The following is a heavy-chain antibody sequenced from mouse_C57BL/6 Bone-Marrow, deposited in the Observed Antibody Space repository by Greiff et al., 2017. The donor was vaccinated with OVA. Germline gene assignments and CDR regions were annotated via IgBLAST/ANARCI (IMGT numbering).Heavy chain of an antibody. CDR3: TTRGNFDY. D-gene: IGHD2-1*01. J-gene: IGHJ2*01. CDR1: GFNIKDDY. Sequence: EVQVVESGAELVRPGASVKLSCTASGFNIKDDYMHWVKQRPEQGLEWIGWIDPENGDTEYASKFQGKATITADTSSNTAYLQLSSLTSEDTAVYYCTTRGNFDYWGQGTTLTVSS. CDR2: IDPENGDT. V-gene: IGHV14-4*01.